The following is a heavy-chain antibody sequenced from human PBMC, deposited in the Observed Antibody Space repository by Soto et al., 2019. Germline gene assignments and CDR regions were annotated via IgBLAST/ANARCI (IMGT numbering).Heavy chain of an antibody. D-gene: IGHD3-10*01. CDR2: IYYSGST. CDR3: ARQGNYGSGSYLYYLDY. CDR1: GFAIRSRSNY. J-gene: IGHJ4*02. Sequence: LATLILISTVSGFAIRSRSNYGVWIGQPPGKGLEWSGSIYYSGSTYYNPSLKSRVTISVDTSKNQFSLKLSSVTAADTAVYYCARQGNYGSGSYLYYLDYWGQG. V-gene: IGHV4-39*01.